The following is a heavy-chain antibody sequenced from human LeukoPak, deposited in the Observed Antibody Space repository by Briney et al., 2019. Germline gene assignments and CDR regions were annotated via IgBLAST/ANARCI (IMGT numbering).Heavy chain of an antibody. J-gene: IGHJ3*02. V-gene: IGHV4-61*08. CDR3: ARAHYYGSGSYAFDI. D-gene: IGHD3-10*01. Sequence: SETLSLTCTVSGGSISSGGYYWSWIRQPPGKGLEWIGYIYYSGSTNYNPSLKSRVTISVDTSKNQFSLKLSSVTAADTAVYYCARAHYYGSGSYAFDIWGQGTMVTVSS. CDR1: GGSISSGGYY. CDR2: IYYSGST.